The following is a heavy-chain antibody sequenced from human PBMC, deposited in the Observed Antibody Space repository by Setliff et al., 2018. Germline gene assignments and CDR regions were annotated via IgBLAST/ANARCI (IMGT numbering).Heavy chain of an antibody. CDR1: GGSFSGYY. CDR2: INHSGST. CDR3: AKGPDSSGYQGWFDP. V-gene: IGHV4-34*01. J-gene: IGHJ5*02. Sequence: PSETLSLTCAVYGGSFSGYYWSWIRQPPGKGLEWIGEINHSGSTNYNPSLKSRVTISVDTSKNQFSLKLSSVTAADTAVYYCAKGPDSSGYQGWFDPWGQGTLVTVLL. D-gene: IGHD3-22*01.